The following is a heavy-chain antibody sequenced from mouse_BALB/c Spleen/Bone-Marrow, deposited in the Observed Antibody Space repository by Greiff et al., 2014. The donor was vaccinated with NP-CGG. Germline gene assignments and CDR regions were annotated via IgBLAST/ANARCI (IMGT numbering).Heavy chain of an antibody. V-gene: IGHV14-3*02. J-gene: IGHJ4*01. CDR2: IDPANGNT. Sequence: VQLQQPGAELVKPEASVKLSCTASGFNIKDTYMHWVKQRPEQGLEWIGRIDPANGNTKYDPKFQGKATITADTSSNTAYLQLSSLTSEDTAVYYCARGLLQYYYAMDYWGQGTSVTVSS. D-gene: IGHD2-3*01. CDR3: ARGLLQYYYAMDY. CDR1: GFNIKDTY.